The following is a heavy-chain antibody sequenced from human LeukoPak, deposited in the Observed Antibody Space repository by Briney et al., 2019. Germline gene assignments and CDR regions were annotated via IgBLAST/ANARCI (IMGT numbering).Heavy chain of an antibody. CDR2: INHSGST. Sequence: PSEALSLTCAVYGGSFSGYYWSWIRQPPGKGLEWIGEINHSGSTNYNPSLKSRVTISVDTSKNQFSLKLSSVTAADTAVYYCARRSDHPRRYYYDSSGYPRLGYFDYWGQGTLVTVSS. CDR3: ARRSDHPRRYYYDSSGYPRLGYFDY. CDR1: GGSFSGYY. V-gene: IGHV4-34*01. J-gene: IGHJ4*02. D-gene: IGHD3-22*01.